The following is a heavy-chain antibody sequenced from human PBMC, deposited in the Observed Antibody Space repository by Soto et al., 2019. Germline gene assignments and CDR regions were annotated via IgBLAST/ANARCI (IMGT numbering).Heavy chain of an antibody. J-gene: IGHJ4*02. CDR2: ISSSSSTI. V-gene: IGHV3-48*02. Sequence: GGSLRLSCAASGFTFSSYSMNWVRQAPGKGLEWVSYISSSSSTIYYADSVKGRFTISRDNAKNSLYLQMNSLRDEDTAVYYCPRGFYYYDSRGYWGYWGQRTLVTSP. CDR3: PRGFYYYDSRGYWGY. CDR1: GFTFSSYS. D-gene: IGHD3-22*01.